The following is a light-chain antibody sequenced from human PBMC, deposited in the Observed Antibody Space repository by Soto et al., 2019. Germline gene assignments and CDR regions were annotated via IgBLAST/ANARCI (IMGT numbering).Light chain of an antibody. V-gene: IGKV3-15*01. CDR2: GAS. J-gene: IGKJ2*01. CDR3: EQYNSWPPLYT. Sequence: EIVMTQSPATLSVSPGEGATLSCTASQSVSHNLAWYQQKPGQAPRLLIYGASTRATGIPTRFSGSGSGTEFTLTISSLQSEYFADYYCEQYNSWPPLYTFGQGTKLEIK. CDR1: QSVSHN.